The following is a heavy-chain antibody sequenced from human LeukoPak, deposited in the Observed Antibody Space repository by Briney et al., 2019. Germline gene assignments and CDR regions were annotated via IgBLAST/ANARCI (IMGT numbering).Heavy chain of an antibody. J-gene: IGHJ4*02. CDR3: ARDPGRHGNWGLDY. CDR2: IYYSGST. V-gene: IGHV4-39*07. Sequence: SETLSLTCTVSGGSISSSSYYWGWIRQPPGKGLEWIGSIYYSGSTYYNPSLKSRVTISVDTSKNQFSLKLSSVTAADTAVYYCARDPGRHGNWGLDYWGQGTLVTVSS. CDR1: GGSISSSSYY. D-gene: IGHD7-27*01.